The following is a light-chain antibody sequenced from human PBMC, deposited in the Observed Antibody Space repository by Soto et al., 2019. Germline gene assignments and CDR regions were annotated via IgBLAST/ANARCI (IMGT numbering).Light chain of an antibody. Sequence: QSVLIQPPSASGAPGQKVTISCSGSISNIGSHSVNWYQQLPGAAPKVVVFANNERASGVPDRISGSKSGASASLAISGLQSEDEGDYYCSAWDNSLNGYVFGPGTKVTVL. J-gene: IGLJ1*01. V-gene: IGLV1-44*01. CDR3: SAWDNSLNGYV. CDR2: ANN. CDR1: ISNIGSHS.